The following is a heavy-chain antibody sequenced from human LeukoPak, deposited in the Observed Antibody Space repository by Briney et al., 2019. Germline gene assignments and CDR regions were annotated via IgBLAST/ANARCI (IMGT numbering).Heavy chain of an antibody. V-gene: IGHV1-3*01. CDR1: GYTFTSYA. Sequence: ASVKVSCKASGYTFTSYAMHWVRQAPGQRLEWMGWINAGNGNTKYSQKFQGRVTITADESTSTAYMELSSLRSEDTAVYYCARAGYCSGGSCYPIDYWGQGTLVTVSS. CDR3: ARAGYCSGGSCYPIDY. J-gene: IGHJ4*02. CDR2: INAGNGNT. D-gene: IGHD2-15*01.